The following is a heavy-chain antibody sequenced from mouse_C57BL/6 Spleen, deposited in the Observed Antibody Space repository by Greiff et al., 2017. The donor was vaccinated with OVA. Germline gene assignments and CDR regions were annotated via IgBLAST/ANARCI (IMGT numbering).Heavy chain of an antibody. V-gene: IGHV1-59*01. J-gene: IGHJ1*03. CDR3: ARWAVVHGYCDV. CDR1: GYTFTSYW. CDR2: IDPSDSYT. Sequence: VQLQQPGAELVRPGTSVKLSCKASGYTFTSYWMHWVKQRPGQGLEWIGVIDPSDSYTNYNQKFKGKATLTVDTSSSTAYMQLSSLTSEDSAVYYCARWAVVHGYCDVWGTGTTVTVSS. D-gene: IGHD1-1*01.